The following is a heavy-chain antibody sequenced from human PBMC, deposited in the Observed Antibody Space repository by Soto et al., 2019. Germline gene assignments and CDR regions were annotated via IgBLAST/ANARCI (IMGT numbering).Heavy chain of an antibody. CDR3: ARDLEDYYDSSGYAIGH. V-gene: IGHV4-34*01. Sequence: QVQLQQWGAGLLKPSETLSLTCAVYGGSFSGYYWSWIRQPPGKGLEWIGEINHSGSTNYNPSLKSRVTRSVDTSKNQFSLKLSSVTAADTAVYYCARDLEDYYDSSGYAIGHWGQGTLVTVSS. J-gene: IGHJ1*01. D-gene: IGHD3-22*01. CDR2: INHSGST. CDR1: GGSFSGYY.